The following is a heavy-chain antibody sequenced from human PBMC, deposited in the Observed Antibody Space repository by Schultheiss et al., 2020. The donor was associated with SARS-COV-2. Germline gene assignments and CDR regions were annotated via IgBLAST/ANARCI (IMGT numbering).Heavy chain of an antibody. CDR1: GFTFSSYA. CDR3: AKDYCSSTSCYAGAGAFDI. CDR2: ISGSGGST. J-gene: IGHJ3*02. D-gene: IGHD2-2*01. Sequence: GGSLRLSCSASGFTFSSYAMSWVRQAPGKGLEWVSAISGSGGSTYYADSVKGRFTISRDNSKNTLYLQMNSLRAEDTALYYCAKDYCSSTSCYAGAGAFDIWGQGTMVTVSS. V-gene: IGHV3-23*01.